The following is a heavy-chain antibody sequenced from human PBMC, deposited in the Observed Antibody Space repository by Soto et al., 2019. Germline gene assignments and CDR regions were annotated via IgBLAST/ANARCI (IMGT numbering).Heavy chain of an antibody. CDR2: VSGSGAST. CDR1: GLAFSNYA. J-gene: IGHJ4*02. V-gene: IGHV3-23*01. D-gene: IGHD6-19*01. CDR3: AKKRTEAGPGDFDY. Sequence: DVQLLESGGGLLQPGGSLRLSCAASGLAFSNYAMSWVRQAPGEGLEWVSAVSGSGASTSYADSVKGRFTISRDNSKNTLYLQMNSLRAEDTAVYYCAKKRTEAGPGDFDYWGQGTLVTVSS.